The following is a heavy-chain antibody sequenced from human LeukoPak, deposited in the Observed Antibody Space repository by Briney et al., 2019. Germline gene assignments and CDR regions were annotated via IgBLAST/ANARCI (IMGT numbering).Heavy chain of an antibody. CDR2: SNPYSGGR. CDR3: ARLGRGLRLGELNTDY. D-gene: IGHD3-16*01. Sequence: GASVKVSCTASGYTITGYYMHGVRQAPSQGPEWMGRSNPYSGGRTYDQKFQGRLTMLRVTSISTAYMELSRLRSDDTAVYYCARLGRGLRLGELNTDYWGQGTLVTVSS. V-gene: IGHV1-2*06. J-gene: IGHJ4*02. CDR1: GYTITGYY.